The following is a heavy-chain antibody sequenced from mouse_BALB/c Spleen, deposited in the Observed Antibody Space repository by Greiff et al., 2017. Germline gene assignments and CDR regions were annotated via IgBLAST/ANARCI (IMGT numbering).Heavy chain of an antibody. J-gene: IGHJ4*01. CDR3: ASMDY. V-gene: IGHV3-2*02. CDR1: GYSITSDYA. Sequence: DVKLQESGPGLVKPSQSLSLTCTVTGYSITSDYAWNWIRQFPGNKLEWMGYISYSGSTSYNPSLKSRISITRDTSKNQFFLQLNSVTTEDTATYYCASMDYWGQGTSVTVSS. CDR2: ISYSGST.